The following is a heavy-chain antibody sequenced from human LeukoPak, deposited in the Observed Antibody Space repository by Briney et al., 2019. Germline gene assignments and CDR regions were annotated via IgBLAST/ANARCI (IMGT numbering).Heavy chain of an antibody. D-gene: IGHD1-1*01. CDR1: GDSISSSGSY. Sequence: SETLSLTCTVSGDSISSSGSYWGWIRQPPRKGLEWIGSLVSSGSTSYNPSLRSRVTASVDTSKNQFSLKLTSVTAADTAVYYCAKYQSRTMFDSWGQGTLVTVSS. J-gene: IGHJ4*02. CDR3: AKYQSRTMFDS. V-gene: IGHV4-39*01. CDR2: LVSSGST.